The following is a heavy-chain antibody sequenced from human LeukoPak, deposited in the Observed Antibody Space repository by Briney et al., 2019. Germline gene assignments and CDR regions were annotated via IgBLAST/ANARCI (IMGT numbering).Heavy chain of an antibody. CDR2: INPSGGST. V-gene: IGHV1-46*01. CDR1: GYTFISCY. J-gene: IGHJ4*02. CDR3: ARAYADYVPFDY. D-gene: IGHD4-17*01. Sequence: ASVNVSCKACGYTFISCYMHWVRQAPGQGLEWMGIINPSGGSTTYAQKFQGRVTMTRDTYTRTVYMELSSLRSEDTAVYYCARAYADYVPFDYWGQGTLVTVSS.